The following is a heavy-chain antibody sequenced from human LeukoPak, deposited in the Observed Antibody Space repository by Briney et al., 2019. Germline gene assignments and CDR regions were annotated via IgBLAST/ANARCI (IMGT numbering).Heavy chain of an antibody. Sequence: SETLSLTCTVSGDSVSSGDFYWNWIRQPPGKGLEWIGYIYYSGSTNYNPSLKSRVTISVDTSKNQFSLKLSSVTAADTAVYYCARDRAVAGFDYWGQGTLVTVSS. CDR1: GDSVSSGDFY. V-gene: IGHV4-61*08. CDR3: ARDRAVAGFDY. D-gene: IGHD6-19*01. J-gene: IGHJ4*02. CDR2: IYYSGST.